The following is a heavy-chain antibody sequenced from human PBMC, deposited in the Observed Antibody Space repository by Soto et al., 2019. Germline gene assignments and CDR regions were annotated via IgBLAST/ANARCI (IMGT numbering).Heavy chain of an antibody. CDR3: AKALGELSPESYDY. D-gene: IGHD3-16*02. CDR1: GFTFSSYA. Sequence: QVQLVESGGGVVQPGRSLRLSCAASGFTFSSYAMHWVRQAPGKGLEWVAVISYDGSDKYYADSVKGRFTISRANSKNTLKLQMNRLRGDDTAVYYCAKALGELSPESYDYWGQGTLITVSS. J-gene: IGHJ4*02. V-gene: IGHV3-30*18. CDR2: ISYDGSDK.